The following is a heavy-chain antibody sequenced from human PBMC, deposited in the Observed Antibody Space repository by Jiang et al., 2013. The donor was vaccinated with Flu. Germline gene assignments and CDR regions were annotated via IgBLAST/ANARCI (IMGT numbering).Heavy chain of an antibody. J-gene: IGHJ6*04. CDR3: ATLGYCTTTGCFATWGGVMDV. Sequence: VQLLESGGGLVKPGGSLRLSCAASGFTFSNAWMSWVRQAPGKGLEWVGRIKSKTDGGTTDYAAPVKGRFTISRDDSKNTLYLQMNSLKTEDTAVYYCATLGYCTTTGCFATWGGVMDVWGKGPRSSSPQ. CDR1: GFTFSNAW. V-gene: IGHV3-15*01. D-gene: IGHD2-2*01. CDR2: IKSKTDGGTT.